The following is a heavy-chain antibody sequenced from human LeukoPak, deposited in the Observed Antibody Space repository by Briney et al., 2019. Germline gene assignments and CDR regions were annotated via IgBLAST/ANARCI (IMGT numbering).Heavy chain of an antibody. D-gene: IGHD3-22*01. CDR2: ISGSGGST. Sequence: GGSLRLSCAASGFTFSSYAMSWVRQAPGKRLEWVSAISGSGGSTYYTDSVKGRFTISRDNSKNTLYMQMNSLRAEDTAVYYCAKGSYYDSSGSYLDYWGQGTLVTVSS. CDR1: GFTFSSYA. CDR3: AKGSYYDSSGSYLDY. J-gene: IGHJ4*02. V-gene: IGHV3-23*01.